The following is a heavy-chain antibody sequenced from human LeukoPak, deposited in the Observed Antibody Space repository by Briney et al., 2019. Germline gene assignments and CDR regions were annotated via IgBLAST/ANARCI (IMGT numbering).Heavy chain of an antibody. CDR2: ISSSSSYI. CDR1: GFTFSSYS. J-gene: IGHJ5*02. CDR3: ARARSGYYPWGFDP. Sequence: GGSLRLSCAASGFTFSSYSMNWVRQAPGKGLEWVSSISSSSSYIYYADSVKGRFTMSRDNAKNSLYLQMNSLRAEDTAVYYCARARSGYYPWGFDPWGQGTLVTVSS. V-gene: IGHV3-21*01. D-gene: IGHD3-22*01.